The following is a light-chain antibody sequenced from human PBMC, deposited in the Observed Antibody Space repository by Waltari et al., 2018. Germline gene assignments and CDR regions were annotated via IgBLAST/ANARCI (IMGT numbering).Light chain of an antibody. J-gene: IGKJ3*01. V-gene: IGKV1-39*01. Sequence: DIQMTQSPPSLSASVGDRVTITCRASQSISNYLNWYQHKPGTAPKLLIYAASSLQSGVPSRFSGSGSGTDFTLTINSLQPEDFATYSCQQSYRPPFTFGPGTELDVK. CDR2: AAS. CDR1: QSISNY. CDR3: QQSYRPPFT.